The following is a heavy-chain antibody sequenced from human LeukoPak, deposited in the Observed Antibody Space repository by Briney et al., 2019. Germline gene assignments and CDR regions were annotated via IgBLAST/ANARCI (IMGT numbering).Heavy chain of an antibody. D-gene: IGHD3-22*01. Sequence: PGESLKISCAASGFTFSRHAMNWVRQAPGKGLEWVSSIRSSFSYIHYADSVKGRFTISRDNAKNSLYLQLNSLRAEDTAVYYCARGGLDYDSSGYYYDYWGQGTLVTVSS. V-gene: IGHV3-21*01. CDR3: ARGGLDYDSSGYYYDY. J-gene: IGHJ4*02. CDR2: IRSSFSYI. CDR1: GFTFSRHA.